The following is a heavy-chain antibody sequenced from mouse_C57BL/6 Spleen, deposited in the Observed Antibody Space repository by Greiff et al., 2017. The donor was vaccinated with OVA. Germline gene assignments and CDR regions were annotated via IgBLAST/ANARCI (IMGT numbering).Heavy chain of an antibody. D-gene: IGHD1-1*01. CDR3: ASSGITTVPYYFDY. Sequence: QVQLQQPGAELVMPGASVKLSCKASGYTFTSYWMHWVKQRPGQGLEWIGEIDPSDSYTNYNQKFKGKSTLTVDKSSSTAYMQISSLTTEDSAVSYCASSGITTVPYYFDYWGQGTTLTVSS. J-gene: IGHJ2*01. CDR2: IDPSDSYT. V-gene: IGHV1-69*01. CDR1: GYTFTSYW.